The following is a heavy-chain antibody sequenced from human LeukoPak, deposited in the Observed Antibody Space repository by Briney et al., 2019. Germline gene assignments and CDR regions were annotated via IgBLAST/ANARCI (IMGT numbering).Heavy chain of an antibody. Sequence: PGGSLRLSCAASGFTFSSYGMHWVRQAPGKGLEWVAFIRYDGSNKYYADSVKGRFTISRDNSKNTLYLQMNSLRAEDTAVYYCAKDLLRLRVLPPTLGWFDPWGQGTLVTVSS. J-gene: IGHJ5*02. V-gene: IGHV3-30*02. CDR2: IRYDGSNK. CDR3: AKDLLRLRVLPPTLGWFDP. CDR1: GFTFSSYG. D-gene: IGHD3-10*01.